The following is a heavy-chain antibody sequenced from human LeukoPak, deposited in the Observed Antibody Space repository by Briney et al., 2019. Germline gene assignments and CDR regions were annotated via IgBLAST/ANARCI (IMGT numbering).Heavy chain of an antibody. Sequence: GGSLRLSCAASGFTFSSYGMHWVRQAPGKGLEWVAFIRYDGSNKYYADSVKGRFTISRDNSKNTLYLQINSLRAEDTAVYYCAKDGYDAREEPYYYMDVWGKGTTVTVSS. D-gene: IGHD3-22*01. CDR1: GFTFSSYG. J-gene: IGHJ6*03. CDR3: AKDGYDAREEPYYYMDV. CDR2: IRYDGSNK. V-gene: IGHV3-30*02.